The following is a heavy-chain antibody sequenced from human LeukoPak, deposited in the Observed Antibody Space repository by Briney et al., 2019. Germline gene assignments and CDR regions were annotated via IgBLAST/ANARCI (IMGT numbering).Heavy chain of an antibody. V-gene: IGHV4-59*01. CDR1: GGSISSYY. J-gene: IGHJ4*02. CDR3: ARGSGAFDD. CDR2: IYYSGST. Sequence: SETLSLTCTVSGGSISSYYWSWIRQPPGKGLEWIGYIYYSGSTNYNPSLKSRVTISVDTSKNQFSLELNSVTAADTAVYNCARGSGAFDDWGQGTLVTVSS.